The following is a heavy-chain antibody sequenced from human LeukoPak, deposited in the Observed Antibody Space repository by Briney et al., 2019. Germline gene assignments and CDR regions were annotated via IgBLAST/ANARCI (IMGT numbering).Heavy chain of an antibody. Sequence: PSQTLSLTCTVSGDSISSGSYYWNWIRQPAGKGLEWIGRIYTSGSTNYNPSLKSRVTISIDTSKNQFSLKLSSVTAADTAVYYCAREGSEFYWGQGTLVTVSS. V-gene: IGHV4-61*02. CDR2: IYTSGST. CDR3: AREGSEFY. J-gene: IGHJ4*02. CDR1: GDSISSGSYY. D-gene: IGHD6-25*01.